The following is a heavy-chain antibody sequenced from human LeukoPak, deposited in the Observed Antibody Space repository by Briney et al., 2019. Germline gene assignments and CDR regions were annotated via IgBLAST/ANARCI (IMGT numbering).Heavy chain of an antibody. CDR2: IYYSGST. J-gene: IGHJ4*02. CDR1: GGSISSYY. D-gene: IGHD3-22*01. CDR3: ARLTYTYYYDSSTYSF. Sequence: KPSETLSLTCTVSGGSISSYYWSWIRQPPGKGLEWIGYIYYSGSTNYNPSLKSRVTISVDTSKNQFSLKLSSVTAADTAVYYCARLTYTYYYDSSTYSFWGQGTLVTVSS. V-gene: IGHV4-59*08.